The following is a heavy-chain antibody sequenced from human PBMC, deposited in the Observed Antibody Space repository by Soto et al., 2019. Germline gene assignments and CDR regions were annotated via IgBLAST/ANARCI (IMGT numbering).Heavy chain of an antibody. CDR3: AKNSPLYYYYGMDV. CDR2: INSDGSST. Sequence: GGSLRLSCAASGFTFSSYLMHWVRQAPGKGLVWVSRINSDGSSTSYADSVKGRFTISRDNAKNTLYLQMNSLRAEDTAVYYCAKNSPLYYYYGMDVWGQATTVTVSS. V-gene: IGHV3-74*01. J-gene: IGHJ6*02. CDR1: GFTFSSYL.